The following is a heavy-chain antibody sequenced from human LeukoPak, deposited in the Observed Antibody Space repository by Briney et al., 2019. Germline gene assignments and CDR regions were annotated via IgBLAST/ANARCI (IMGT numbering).Heavy chain of an antibody. V-gene: IGHV1-69*13. D-gene: IGHD6-13*01. CDR1: GGTFSSYA. J-gene: IGHJ5*02. CDR2: IIPIFGTA. Sequence: SVKVSCKASGGTFSSYAISWVRQAPGQGLEWMGGIIPIFGTANYAQKFQGRVTITADESTSTAYMELSSLRSEETAVYYCARDTGYSSSWYEGNWFDPWGQGTLVTVSS. CDR3: ARDTGYSSSWYEGNWFDP.